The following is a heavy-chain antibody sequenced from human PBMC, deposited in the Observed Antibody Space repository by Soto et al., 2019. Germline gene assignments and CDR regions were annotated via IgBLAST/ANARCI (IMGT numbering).Heavy chain of an antibody. CDR1: GLTVSSNF. CDR3: VREKVVLEDPGYYYNGMDV. D-gene: IGHD2-15*01. J-gene: IGHJ6*02. Sequence: EVQLVESGGGLIQPGGSLRLSCAASGLTVSSNFMTWVRQAPGKGLEWVSVMFSGGHTEYADSVKGRFTIFRDSSKNTVFLQMNSLGAEDTAMYYCVREKVVLEDPGYYYNGMDVWGQGTAVTVSS. V-gene: IGHV3-53*01. CDR2: MFSGGHT.